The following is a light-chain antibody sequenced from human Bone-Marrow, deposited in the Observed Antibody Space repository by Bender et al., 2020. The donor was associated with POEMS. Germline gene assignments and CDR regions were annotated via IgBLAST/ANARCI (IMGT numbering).Light chain of an antibody. CDR1: NLGDKY. CDR2: QDT. Sequence: SYELSQPPSVSVSPGQTASISCSGDNLGDKYVCWYQQKPGQSPVLVIYQDTKRPSGIPERFSGSSSGNTATLTISGTQALDEADYYCCSYAGIYTLYVFGTGTQVTVL. V-gene: IGLV3-1*01. CDR3: CSYAGIYTLYV. J-gene: IGLJ1*01.